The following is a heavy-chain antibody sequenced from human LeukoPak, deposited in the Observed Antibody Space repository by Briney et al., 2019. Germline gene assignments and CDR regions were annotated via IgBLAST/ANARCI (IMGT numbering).Heavy chain of an antibody. CDR2: IYYSGNT. V-gene: IGHV4-59*01. CDR3: ARPYDFWSGYYTF. Sequence: TTSETLSLTCTVSGGSISNYYWSWIRQPPGKGLEWIGYIYYSGNTNYNPSLKSRVTISVDTSKNQFSLKLSSVTAADTAVYYCARPYDFWSGYYTFWGQGTLVTVSS. D-gene: IGHD3-3*01. J-gene: IGHJ4*02. CDR1: GGSISNYY.